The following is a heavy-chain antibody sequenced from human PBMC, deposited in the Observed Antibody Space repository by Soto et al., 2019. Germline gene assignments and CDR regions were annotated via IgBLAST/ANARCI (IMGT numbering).Heavy chain of an antibody. V-gene: IGHV3-23*01. D-gene: IGHD3-10*01. J-gene: IGHJ5*02. CDR3: AKGVIAWFGGTGNWFDP. CDR1: GFTFSSYA. Sequence: GGSLRLSCAASGFTFSSYAMSWVRQAPGKGLEWVSAIGGSGGSTYYADSVKGRFTISRDNSKNTLYLQMNSLRAEDTAVYYCAKGVIAWFGGTGNWFDPWGQGTLVTVSS. CDR2: IGGSGGST.